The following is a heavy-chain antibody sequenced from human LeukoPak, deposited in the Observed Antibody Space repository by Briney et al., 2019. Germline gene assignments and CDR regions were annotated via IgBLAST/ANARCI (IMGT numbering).Heavy chain of an antibody. CDR2: IIPIFGTA. V-gene: IGHV1-69*05. D-gene: IGHD4-17*01. CDR1: GGTFSSYA. J-gene: IGHJ4*02. CDR3: TRVSRGERPHYGAIDY. Sequence: SVKVSCKASGGTFSSYAISWVRQAPGQGLEWMGGIIPIFGTANYAQKFQGRVTITTDESTSTAYMELSSLRSEDTAVYYCTRVSRGERPHYGAIDYWGQGTLVTVSS.